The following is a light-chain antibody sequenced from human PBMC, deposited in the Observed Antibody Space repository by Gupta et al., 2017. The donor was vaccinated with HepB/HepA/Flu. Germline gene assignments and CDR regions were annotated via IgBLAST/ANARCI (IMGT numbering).Light chain of an antibody. CDR2: DVS. CDR3: ISYTSSSTLYV. V-gene: IGLV2-14*01. J-gene: IGLJ1*01. Sequence: QSALTQPASVSGSPGQSITISCTGSSSDVGGYNYVSWYQQYPGKAPKLMIYDVSNRPSVVSDRFSGSKCGNTASLTIAGLQAEDEADYYCISYTSSSTLYVFGTGTKVTVL. CDR1: SSDVGGYNY.